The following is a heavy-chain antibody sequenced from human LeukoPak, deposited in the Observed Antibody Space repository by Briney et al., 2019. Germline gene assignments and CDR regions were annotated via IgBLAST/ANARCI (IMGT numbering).Heavy chain of an antibody. J-gene: IGHJ1*01. V-gene: IGHV1-24*01. D-gene: IGHD1-26*01. CDR1: GYTLTELS. CDR3: ATPHRVVGGNFQH. CDR2: FDPEDGET. Sequence: ASVKVSCKVSGYTLTELSMHWVRQAPGKGLEWMGGFDPEDGETIYAQEFQGRVTMTEDTSTDTAYMELSSLRSEDTAVYYCATPHRVVGGNFQHWGQGTLVTVSS.